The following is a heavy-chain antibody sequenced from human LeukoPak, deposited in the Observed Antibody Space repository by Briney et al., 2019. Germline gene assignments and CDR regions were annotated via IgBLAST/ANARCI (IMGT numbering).Heavy chain of an antibody. J-gene: IGHJ4*02. Sequence: GGSLRLSCAVSGFTVSSNYMSWVRQPPGKGLEWVSVIYSGGSTYYADSVKGRFTISRHDSRDTLYLQMNSLRVEDTAVYYCARDLSGVNPFDHWGQGTLVTVSS. CDR1: GFTVSSNY. D-gene: IGHD2-8*01. CDR2: IYSGGST. CDR3: ARDLSGVNPFDH. V-gene: IGHV3-53*04.